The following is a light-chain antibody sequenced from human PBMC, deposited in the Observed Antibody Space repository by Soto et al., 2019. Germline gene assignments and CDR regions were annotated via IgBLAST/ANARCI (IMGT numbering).Light chain of an antibody. CDR3: QRYYPYSWA. CDR2: KVS. V-gene: IGKV1-5*03. J-gene: IGKJ1*01. Sequence: DIQMTQSPSTLSASVGDRVTITCRASQSVANWLAWFQQKPGKALKLLIYKVSNLESGVPSRFSGSGSGTEFTLTISSLQPDDFATYYCQRYYPYSWALGQGTKVEIK. CDR1: QSVANW.